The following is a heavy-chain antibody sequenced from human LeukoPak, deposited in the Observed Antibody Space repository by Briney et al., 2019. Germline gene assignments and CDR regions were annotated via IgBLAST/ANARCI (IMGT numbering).Heavy chain of an antibody. V-gene: IGHV3-21*01. CDR1: GFTFTNAW. J-gene: IGHJ4*02. CDR3: ARVEWELPPKYYFDY. D-gene: IGHD1-26*01. Sequence: PGGSLRLSCAASGFTFTNAWMTWVRQAPGKGLEWVSSISSSSSYIYYADSVKGRFTISRDNAKNSLYLQMNSLRAEDTAVYYCARVEWELPPKYYFDYWGQGTLVTVSS. CDR2: ISSSSSYI.